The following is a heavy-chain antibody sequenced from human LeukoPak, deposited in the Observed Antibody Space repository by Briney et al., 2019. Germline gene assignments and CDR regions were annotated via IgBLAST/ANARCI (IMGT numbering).Heavy chain of an antibody. CDR3: AKGLGYCSGGSCPFDY. Sequence: QPGGSLRLSCAASGFTFSSYAMSWVRQAPGKGLEWVSAISGSGGSTYYADSVKGRFTISRDNSKNTLYLQMNSLRAEDTAVYYCAKGLGYCSGGSCPFDYWGQGTLVTVS. CDR1: GFTFSSYA. J-gene: IGHJ4*02. D-gene: IGHD2-15*01. CDR2: ISGSGGST. V-gene: IGHV3-23*01.